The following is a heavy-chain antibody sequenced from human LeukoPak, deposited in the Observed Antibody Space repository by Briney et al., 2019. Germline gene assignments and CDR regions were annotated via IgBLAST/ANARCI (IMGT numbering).Heavy chain of an antibody. D-gene: IGHD6-19*01. Sequence: ASVKVSCTASGYTFTGYYMHWVRQAPGQGLEWMGWINPNSGGTNYAQKFQGRVTMTRDTCISTAYMELSRLRSDDTAVYYCARGRGRVAGTVKINDAFDIWGQGTMVTVSS. V-gene: IGHV1-2*02. CDR1: GYTFTGYY. CDR2: INPNSGGT. J-gene: IGHJ3*02. CDR3: ARGRGRVAGTVKINDAFDI.